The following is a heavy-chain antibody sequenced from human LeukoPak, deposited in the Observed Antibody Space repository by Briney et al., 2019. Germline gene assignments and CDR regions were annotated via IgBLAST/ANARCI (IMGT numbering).Heavy chain of an antibody. D-gene: IGHD6-6*01. V-gene: IGHV3-23*01. J-gene: IGHJ4*02. CDR1: GFTFSSYA. CDR2: ISGNGVNT. Sequence: GGSLRLSCAASGFTFSSYAMNWVRQAPGKGLEWVSAISGNGVNTYYADSVKGRFAISRDNSKNTLYLQMNSLRADDTAVYYCAKGYSSYYYGIFDYWGRGTLVTVSS. CDR3: AKGYSSYYYGIFDY.